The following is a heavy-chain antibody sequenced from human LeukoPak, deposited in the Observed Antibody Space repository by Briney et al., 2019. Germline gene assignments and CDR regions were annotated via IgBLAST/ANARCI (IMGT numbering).Heavy chain of an antibody. CDR2: IYASRST. V-gene: IGHV4-61*02. J-gene: IGHJ6*02. CDR3: ARCENYYGMDV. Sequence: KTSETLSLTCTVSGVSISSGSYYWIWIRQPAGKELEWIGRIYASRSTNYNPALSRRVTISVDSSKNQFSLKLSSVTAADTAVYYCARCENYYGMDVWGQGTTVTVSS. CDR1: GVSISSGSYY.